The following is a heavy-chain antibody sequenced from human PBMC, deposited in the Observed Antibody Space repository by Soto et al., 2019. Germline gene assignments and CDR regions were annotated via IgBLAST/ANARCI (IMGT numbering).Heavy chain of an antibody. CDR2: IYYSGST. CDR3: ARVKRMRPGYSSGYLYYFDY. J-gene: IGHJ4*02. D-gene: IGHD6-19*01. Sequence: SETLSLTCTVSGGSISSYYWSWIRQPPGKGLEWIGYIYYSGSTNYNPSLKSRVTISVDTSKNQFSLKLSSVTAADTAVYYCARVKRMRPGYSSGYLYYFDYWGQGTLVTVSS. V-gene: IGHV4-59*01. CDR1: GGSISSYY.